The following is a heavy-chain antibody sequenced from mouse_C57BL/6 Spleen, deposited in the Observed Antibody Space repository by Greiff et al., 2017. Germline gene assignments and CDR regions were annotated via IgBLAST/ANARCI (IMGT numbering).Heavy chain of an antibody. Sequence: QVQLQQSGAELVRPGASVTLSCKASGYTFTDYEMHWVKQTPVHGLEWIGAIDPETGGTAYNQKFKGKAILTADKSSSTAYMELRSLTSEDSAVYYCTRWLLHGGFAYWGQGTLVTVSA. CDR1: GYTFTDYE. J-gene: IGHJ3*01. CDR3: TRWLLHGGFAY. CDR2: IDPETGGT. V-gene: IGHV1-15*01. D-gene: IGHD2-3*01.